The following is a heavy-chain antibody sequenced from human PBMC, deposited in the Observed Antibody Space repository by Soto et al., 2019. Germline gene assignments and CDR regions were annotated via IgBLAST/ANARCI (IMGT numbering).Heavy chain of an antibody. Sequence: SETLSLTCAVYGGSVSGYYWNWIRQPPGKGLEWIGEINHSGSTNYNPSLKSRVTISVDTSKNQFSLKLNSVTAADTAVYYCARGRRTAVTIDYWGQGTLVTVSS. V-gene: IGHV4-34*01. D-gene: IGHD4-17*01. CDR2: INHSGST. CDR1: GGSVSGYY. J-gene: IGHJ4*02. CDR3: ARGRRTAVTIDY.